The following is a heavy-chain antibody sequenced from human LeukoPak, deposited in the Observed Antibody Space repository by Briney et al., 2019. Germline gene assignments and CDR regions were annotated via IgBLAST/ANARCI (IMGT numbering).Heavy chain of an antibody. D-gene: IGHD6-13*01. V-gene: IGHV1-8*01. J-gene: IGHJ6*02. CDR2: MNPNSGNT. CDR3: ARGVSRDSSNWYGFNYYYGMDV. CDR1: GYTFTSYD. Sequence: ASVKVSCKASGYTFTSYDISSVRQGPGEGVEWGGWMNPNSGNTGYAQKFQGRVTMTRNTSISTAYMELSSLRSEDTAVYYCARGVSRDSSNWYGFNYYYGMDVWGQGTTVTVSS.